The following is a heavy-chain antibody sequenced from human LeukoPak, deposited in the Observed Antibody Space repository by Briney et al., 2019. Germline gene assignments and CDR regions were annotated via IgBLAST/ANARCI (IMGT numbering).Heavy chain of an antibody. CDR2: IWHDGSNK. CDR3: ARDEVSRYYFDY. D-gene: IGHD5/OR15-5a*01. J-gene: IGHJ4*02. CDR1: GFTFSSYG. Sequence: AGGSLRLSCAASGFTFSSYGMHWVRQAPGKGLEWVAVIWHDGSNKYYADSVKGRFTISRDNSKNTLYLQMNSLRAEDTAVYYCARDEVSRYYFDYWGQGTLVTVSS. V-gene: IGHV3-33*01.